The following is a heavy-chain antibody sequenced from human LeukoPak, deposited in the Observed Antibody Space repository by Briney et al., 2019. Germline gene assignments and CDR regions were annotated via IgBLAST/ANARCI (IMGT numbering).Heavy chain of an antibody. V-gene: IGHV4-39*01. CDR3: ARLRPYDSSLFDP. CDR1: GGSFSSYY. J-gene: IGHJ5*02. D-gene: IGHD3-22*01. CDR2: IYYSGST. Sequence: SETLSLTCAVYGGSFSSYYWGWIRQPPGKGLEWIGSIYYSGSTYYNPSLKSRVTISVDTSKNQFSLKLSSVTAADTAVYYCARLRPYDSSLFDPWGQGTLVTVSS.